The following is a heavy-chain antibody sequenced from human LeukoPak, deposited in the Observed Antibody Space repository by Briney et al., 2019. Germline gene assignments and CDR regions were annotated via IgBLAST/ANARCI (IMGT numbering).Heavy chain of an antibody. D-gene: IGHD3-22*01. CDR2: INGDRSTT. J-gene: IGHJ4*02. V-gene: IGHV3-74*01. CDR3: TTDWTYYYDSSGYYHFDY. Sequence: PGGSLRLSCAASGFTFSSYWMHWVRQAPGKGLVWVSRINGDRSTTAYAESVKGRFTISRDNAKNTLYLQMNSLRAEDTAVYYCTTDWTYYYDSSGYYHFDYWGQGTLVTVSS. CDR1: GFTFSSYW.